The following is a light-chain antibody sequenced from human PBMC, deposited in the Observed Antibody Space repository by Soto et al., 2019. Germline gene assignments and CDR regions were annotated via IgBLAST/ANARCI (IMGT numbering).Light chain of an antibody. CDR2: GAS. J-gene: IGKJ1*01. Sequence: EIVLTQSPATLSLSPGERATLSCRASHSISSYLAWYQQKPGQAPRLLIYGASNRATGIPARFSGSGSGTDFTLTISRLEPEDFAVYYCQQYGSSPWTFGQGTKVDIK. V-gene: IGKV3-20*01. CDR3: QQYGSSPWT. CDR1: HSISSY.